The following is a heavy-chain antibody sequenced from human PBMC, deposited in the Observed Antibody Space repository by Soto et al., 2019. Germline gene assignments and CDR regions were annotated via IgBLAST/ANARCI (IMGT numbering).Heavy chain of an antibody. Sequence: SETLSLTCAVSGVSISSGNWWTWVRQSPQRGLEYIGEIFHDGTANYYPSFERRVAISVDTSKNQFSLKLTSVTAADTAIYFCARLVYDTRLNYMYFDFWGQGTLVTVYS. J-gene: IGHJ4*02. V-gene: IGHV4-4*02. D-gene: IGHD3-10*01. CDR2: IFHDGTA. CDR1: GVSISSGNW. CDR3: ARLVYDTRLNYMYFDF.